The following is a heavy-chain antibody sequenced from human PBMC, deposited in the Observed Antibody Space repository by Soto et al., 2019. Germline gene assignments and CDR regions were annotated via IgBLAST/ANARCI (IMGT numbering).Heavy chain of an antibody. D-gene: IGHD5-12*01. Sequence: SVKVSCKASGGTFSSYTISWVRQAPGQGLEWMGRIIPILGIANYAQKFQGRVTITADKSTSTAYMELSSLRSEDTAVYYCARALVYSGYGYYFDYWGQGTLVTVSS. CDR3: ARALVYSGYGYYFDY. V-gene: IGHV1-69*02. J-gene: IGHJ4*02. CDR2: IIPILGIA. CDR1: GGTFSSYT.